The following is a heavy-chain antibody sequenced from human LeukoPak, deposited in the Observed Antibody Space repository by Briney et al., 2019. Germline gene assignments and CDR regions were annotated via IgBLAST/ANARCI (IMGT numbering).Heavy chain of an antibody. Sequence: PSETLSLTCTVSGGSISTYYWTWIRQPAGKGLEWIGRIFNLGITKYNPSLKSRVTMSVDTSKNQFSLKLSSVTAADTAVYFAAAGRAGYYYYYMDVWGKGTTVTVSS. V-gene: IGHV4-4*07. CDR1: GGSISTYY. CDR2: IFNLGIT. D-gene: IGHD6-13*01. J-gene: IGHJ6*03. CDR3: AAGRAGYYYYYMDV.